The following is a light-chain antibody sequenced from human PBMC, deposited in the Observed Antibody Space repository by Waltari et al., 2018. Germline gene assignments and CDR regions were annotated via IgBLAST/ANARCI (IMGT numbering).Light chain of an antibody. J-gene: IGKJ1*01. CDR1: QSVLYSPNNKNY. CDR2: WAS. Sequence: DFVMTQSPDSLTMSLGERATINCKSSQSVLYSPNNKNYLAWYQQKPGQPPKRLIYWASTRESGVPDRFSGSGSETDFTLTISSLQAEDVAVYYCHQYSTTPWTFGQGTKVEIK. V-gene: IGKV4-1*01. CDR3: HQYSTTPWT.